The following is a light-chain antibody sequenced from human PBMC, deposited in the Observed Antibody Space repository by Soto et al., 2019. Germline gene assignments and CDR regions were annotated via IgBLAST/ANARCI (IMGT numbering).Light chain of an antibody. V-gene: IGLV1-44*01. J-gene: IGLJ2*01. CDR1: SSNIGTNS. CDR3: AAWDDSLNGVV. Sequence: QSVLTQPPSASGTPGQRVTISCSGSSSNIGTNSVNWYQQLPGTAPRLLIYGHNQRPSGVPDRFSGSKSDTSASLAISGLQSADEADYYCAAWDDSLNGVVFGGGTQLTVL. CDR2: GHN.